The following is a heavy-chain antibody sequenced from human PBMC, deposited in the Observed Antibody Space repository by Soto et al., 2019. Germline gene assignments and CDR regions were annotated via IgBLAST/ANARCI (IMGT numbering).Heavy chain of an antibody. Sequence: GGFLRLSCAASGLTVSTNYMNWVRQAPGKGLEWVSIIYSDGSTNYADSVKGRFTISRDNSKNTLHLQMNSLRAEDTAVYYCARGFNWLDYWGQGTLVTVSS. V-gene: IGHV3-53*01. J-gene: IGHJ4*02. CDR1: GLTVSTNY. CDR2: IYSDGST. CDR3: ARGFNWLDY. D-gene: IGHD1-20*01.